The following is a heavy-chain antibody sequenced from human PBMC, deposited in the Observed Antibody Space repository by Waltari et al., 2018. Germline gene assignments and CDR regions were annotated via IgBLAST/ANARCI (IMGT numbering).Heavy chain of an antibody. CDR1: GFTFFRYG. CDR3: AIQCGGGCYQD. D-gene: IGHD2-21*01. J-gene: IGHJ4*02. Sequence: QVQLVESGGGVVQPGGSLRLSCAASGFTFFRYGMHWFRQAPGKGLEWVAFVRSDGSNAYYADSVKGRFTISRDNSKNTLYLQMNSLRVEDTAVYYCAIQCGGGCYQDWGQGTLVTVSS. CDR2: VRSDGSNA. V-gene: IGHV3-30*02.